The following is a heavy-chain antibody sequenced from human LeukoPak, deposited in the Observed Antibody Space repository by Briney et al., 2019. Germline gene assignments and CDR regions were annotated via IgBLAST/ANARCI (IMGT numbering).Heavy chain of an antibody. J-gene: IGHJ3*02. CDR1: EFTFGGYP. Sequence: GGSLRLSCTASEFTFGGYPMNWIRQAPGKGLEWVALIRSKTYGGTTEYAASVKGRFTMSRDDSKSIAYLQMNSLKIEDTAVYYCIRGSSSWSPGMSFDIWCQGTMVTVSS. CDR3: IRGSSSWSPGMSFDI. CDR2: IRSKTYGGTT. D-gene: IGHD6-6*01. V-gene: IGHV3-49*03.